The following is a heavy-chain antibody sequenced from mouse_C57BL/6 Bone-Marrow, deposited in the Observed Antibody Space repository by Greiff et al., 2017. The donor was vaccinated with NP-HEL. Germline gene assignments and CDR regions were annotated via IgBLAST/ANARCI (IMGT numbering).Heavy chain of an antibody. CDR1: GFTFSDFY. D-gene: IGHD1-1*01. J-gene: IGHJ4*01. Sequence: EVMLVESGGGLVQSGRSLRLSCATSGFTFSDFYMEWVRQAPGKGLEWIAASRNKANDYTTEYSASVKGRFIVSRDTSQSILYLQMNALRAEDTAIYYCARDEGGSSPYAMDYWGQGTSVTVSS. V-gene: IGHV7-1*01. CDR2: SRNKANDYTT. CDR3: ARDEGGSSPYAMDY.